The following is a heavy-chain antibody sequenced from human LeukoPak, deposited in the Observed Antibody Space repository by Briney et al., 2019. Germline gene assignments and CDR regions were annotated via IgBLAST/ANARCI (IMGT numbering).Heavy chain of an antibody. J-gene: IGHJ6*03. CDR2: ISSSSSYI. CDR1: GFTFSSYS. V-gene: IGHV3-21*01. CDR3: ARLLPRSITMVRGVIMGYYYMDV. Sequence: GGSLRLSCAASGFTFSSYSMNWVRQAPGKGLEWVSSISSSSSYIYYADSVKGRFTISRDNAKNSLYLQMNSLRAEDTAVYYCARLLPRSITMVRGVIMGYYYMDVWGKGTTVTVSS. D-gene: IGHD3-10*01.